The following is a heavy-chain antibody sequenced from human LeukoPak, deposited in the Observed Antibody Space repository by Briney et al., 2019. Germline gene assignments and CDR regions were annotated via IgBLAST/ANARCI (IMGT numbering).Heavy chain of an antibody. J-gene: IGHJ4*02. V-gene: IGHV3-7*01. CDR1: GFTFSSYW. Sequence: GGSLRLSCAASGFTFSSYWMSWVRQAPGKGLEWVANIKQDGSEKYYVDSVEGRFTISRDNAKNSLYLQMNSLRAEDTAVYYCARDTYDSSGYVDYWGQGTLVTVSS. CDR2: IKQDGSEK. D-gene: IGHD3-22*01. CDR3: ARDTYDSSGYVDY.